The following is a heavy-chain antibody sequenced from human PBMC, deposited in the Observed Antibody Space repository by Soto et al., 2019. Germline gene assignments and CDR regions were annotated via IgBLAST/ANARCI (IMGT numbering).Heavy chain of an antibody. CDR1: GFTFSTYA. D-gene: IGHD2-2*01. CDR2: ISGNGGDDT. J-gene: IGHJ4*02. Sequence: EVQLLESGGGLVQPGGSLRLSCAASGFTFSTYAMSWGRQAPRKGLEWVSAISGNGGDDTYYADSVKGRFTISRDNSKNTLYLQMTSLRAEDTAVYYCVPLCRYCSTTTPSWGQGTLVTVSS. V-gene: IGHV3-23*01. CDR3: VPLCRYCSTTTPS.